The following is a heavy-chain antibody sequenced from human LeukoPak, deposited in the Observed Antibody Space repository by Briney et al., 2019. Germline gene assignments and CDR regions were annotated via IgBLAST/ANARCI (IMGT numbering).Heavy chain of an antibody. J-gene: IGHJ6*03. V-gene: IGHV3-53*01. Sequence: GGSLRLSCAASGFTVSSNYMSWVRQAPGKGLEWVSVIYSGGSTYYADSVKGRFTISRDNSKNTLYLQMNSLRAEDTAVYYCATLRFLEWRPYYYYMDVWGKGTTVTVSS. CDR2: IYSGGST. CDR3: ATLRFLEWRPYYYYMDV. CDR1: GFTVSSNY. D-gene: IGHD3-3*01.